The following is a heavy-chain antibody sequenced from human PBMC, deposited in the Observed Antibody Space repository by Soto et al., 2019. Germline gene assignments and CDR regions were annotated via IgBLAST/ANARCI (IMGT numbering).Heavy chain of an antibody. J-gene: IGHJ4*02. Sequence: SLRLSCAASGFTFSSYGMHWVRQAPGKGLEWVAVISYDGSNKYYADSVKGRFTISRDNSKNTLYLQMNSLRAEDTAVYYCAKGHQQLFDYWGQGTLVTVSS. CDR3: AKGHQQLFDY. CDR1: GFTFSSYG. D-gene: IGHD6-13*01. CDR2: ISYDGSNK. V-gene: IGHV3-30*18.